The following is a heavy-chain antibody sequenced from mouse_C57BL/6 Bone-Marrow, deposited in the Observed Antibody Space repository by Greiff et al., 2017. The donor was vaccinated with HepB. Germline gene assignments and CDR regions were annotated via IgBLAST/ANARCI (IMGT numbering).Heavy chain of an antibody. Sequence: EVQRVESGGGLVKPGGSLKLSCAASGFTFSSYAMSWVRQTPEKRLEWVATISDGGSYTYYPDNVKGRFTISRDNAKNNLYLQMSHLKSEDTAMYYCARDGATVVVNWYFDVWGTGTTVTVSS. J-gene: IGHJ1*03. D-gene: IGHD1-1*01. CDR2: ISDGGSYT. CDR1: GFTFSSYA. CDR3: ARDGATVVVNWYFDV. V-gene: IGHV5-4*01.